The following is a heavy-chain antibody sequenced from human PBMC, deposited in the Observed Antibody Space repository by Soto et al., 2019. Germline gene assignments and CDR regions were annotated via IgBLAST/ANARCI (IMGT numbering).Heavy chain of an antibody. J-gene: IGHJ3*02. D-gene: IGHD2-21*01. V-gene: IGHV4-31*03. CDR2: IYYSGSA. CDR3: ARDYRIVVSPSPTAFDI. CDR1: GGSISSGGYY. Sequence: SETLSLTCTVSGGSISSGGYYWTWLRQHPGKGLEWIGYIYYSGSAYYNPSLKGRITMSVDTSKNQFSLKLSSVTAADTAVYYCARDYRIVVSPSPTAFDIWGQGTLVTVSS.